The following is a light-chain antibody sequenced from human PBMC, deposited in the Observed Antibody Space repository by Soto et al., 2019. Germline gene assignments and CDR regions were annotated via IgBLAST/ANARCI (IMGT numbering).Light chain of an antibody. CDR1: QDISNA. J-gene: IGKJ1*01. Sequence: DIQMTQSPSSLSASVGDRVTITCRASQDISNALAWYQQKPGKVPELLIYAASTLQSGVPPRFSGSGSWTDFSLSIYSLQPEDVATYYCQRYNSASTFGPGTKVEIK. V-gene: IGKV1-27*01. CDR3: QRYNSAST. CDR2: AAS.